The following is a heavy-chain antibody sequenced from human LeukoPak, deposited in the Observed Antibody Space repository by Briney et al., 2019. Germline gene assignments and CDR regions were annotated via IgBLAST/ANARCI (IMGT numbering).Heavy chain of an antibody. CDR1: GGSFSGYY. J-gene: IGHJ6*03. Sequence: PSETLSLTCAVYGGSFSGYYWSWIRQPPGKGLEWIGEINHSGSTNYNPSLKSRVTISVDTSKNQFSLKLSSVTAADTAVYYCARGIVRYYYMDVWGKGTRSPSP. CDR2: INHSGST. CDR3: ARGIVRYYYMDV. D-gene: IGHD3-10*01. V-gene: IGHV4-34*01.